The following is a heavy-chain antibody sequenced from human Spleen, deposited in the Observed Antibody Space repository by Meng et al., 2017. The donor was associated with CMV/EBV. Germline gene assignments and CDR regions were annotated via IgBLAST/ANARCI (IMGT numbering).Heavy chain of an antibody. CDR3: ARDRSYYYDSTGLDY. J-gene: IGHJ4*02. V-gene: IGHV3-7*01. D-gene: IGHD3-22*01. CDR2: IKQDGSEK. Sequence: GESLKISCAASGFTFSSYWMHWVRQAPGKGLEWVANIKQDGSEKYYVDSVKGRFTISRDNAKNSLYLQMNSLRAEDTAVYYCARDRSYYYDSTGLDYWGQGTLVTVSS. CDR1: GFTFSSYW.